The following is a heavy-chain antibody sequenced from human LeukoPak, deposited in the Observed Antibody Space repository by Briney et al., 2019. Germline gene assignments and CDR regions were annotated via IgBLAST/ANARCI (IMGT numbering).Heavy chain of an antibody. CDR1: GFTFSSYW. CDR2: INSDGSSR. Sequence: GGSLRLSCAASGFTFSSYWMHWVRQAPGKGLVWVSRINSDGSSRSYADSVKGRFTISRDNAKNSLYLQMNSLRVEDTAVYYCARGRDTAMALGYWGQGTLVTVSS. D-gene: IGHD5-18*01. CDR3: ARGRDTAMALGY. J-gene: IGHJ4*02. V-gene: IGHV3-74*01.